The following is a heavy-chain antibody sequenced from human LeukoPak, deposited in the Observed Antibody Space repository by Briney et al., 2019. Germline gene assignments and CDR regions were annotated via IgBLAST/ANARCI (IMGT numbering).Heavy chain of an antibody. V-gene: IGHV4-34*01. CDR3: ARGLRDYYGSGRSFDY. Sequence: SETLSLTCAVYGGSFSGYYWSWIRQPPGKGLEWIGEINHSGSTNYNPSLKSRVTISVDTSKNQFSLKLSSVTAADTAVYYCARGLRDYYGSGRSFDYWGQGTLVTVSS. J-gene: IGHJ4*02. CDR2: INHSGST. D-gene: IGHD3-10*01. CDR1: GGSFSGYY.